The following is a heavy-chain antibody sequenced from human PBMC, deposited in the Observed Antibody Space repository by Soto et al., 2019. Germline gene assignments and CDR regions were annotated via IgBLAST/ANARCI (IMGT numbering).Heavy chain of an antibody. D-gene: IGHD4-17*01. CDR2: VIPVFNTS. Sequence: QXQLEQSGPEVKRPGTSVKVSCKASGGAFGRYSVSWVRQXPGQGXXWIVGVIPVFNTSNYSLKFQGRVAIFADLSTSSVFMELRSLRSEDTALYYCARGDEMTAVTIFEYWGQGTLVTVSS. CDR3: ARGDEMTAVTIFEY. V-gene: IGHV1-69*01. CDR1: GGAFGRYS. J-gene: IGHJ4*02.